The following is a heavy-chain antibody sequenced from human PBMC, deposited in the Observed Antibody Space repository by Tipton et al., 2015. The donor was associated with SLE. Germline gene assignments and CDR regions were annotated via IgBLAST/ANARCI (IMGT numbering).Heavy chain of an antibody. CDR2: IYHSGST. Sequence: TLSLTCAVSGYSISSGYYWGWIRQPPGKGLEWIGSIYHSGSTYYNPSLKSRVTISVDTSKNQFSLKLSSVTAADTAVYYCARGSRVYYFDYWGQGTLVTVSS. V-gene: IGHV4-38-2*01. D-gene: IGHD2-8*01. CDR3: ARGSRVYYFDY. CDR1: GYSISSGYY. J-gene: IGHJ4*02.